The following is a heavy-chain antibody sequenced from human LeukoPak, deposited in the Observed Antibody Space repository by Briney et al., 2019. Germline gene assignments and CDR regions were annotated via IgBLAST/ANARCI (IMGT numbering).Heavy chain of an antibody. Sequence: GGSLRLSCAACGFTFSNYGMHWVRQAPGKGLEWLAFIRYDGSIKYYADSVKGRFTISRDNSRNTLYLQMNSLRAEDTAVYYCAKDSIQGDTALDYWGQGTLVTVSS. V-gene: IGHV3-30*02. CDR1: GFTFSNYG. CDR2: IRYDGSIK. CDR3: AKDSIQGDTALDY. D-gene: IGHD5-18*01. J-gene: IGHJ4*02.